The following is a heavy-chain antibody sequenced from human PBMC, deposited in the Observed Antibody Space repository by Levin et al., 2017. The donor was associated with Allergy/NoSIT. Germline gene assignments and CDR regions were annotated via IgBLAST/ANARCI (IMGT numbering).Heavy chain of an antibody. V-gene: IGHV1-8*01. Sequence: ASVKVSCKASGYTFTSYDINWVRQATGQGLEWMGWMNPNSGNTGYAQKFQGRVTMTRNTSISTAYMELSSLRSEDTAVYYCARGMDCSSTSCNYYYGMDVWGQGTTVTVSS. J-gene: IGHJ6*02. D-gene: IGHD2-2*01. CDR2: MNPNSGNT. CDR3: ARGMDCSSTSCNYYYGMDV. CDR1: GYTFTSYD.